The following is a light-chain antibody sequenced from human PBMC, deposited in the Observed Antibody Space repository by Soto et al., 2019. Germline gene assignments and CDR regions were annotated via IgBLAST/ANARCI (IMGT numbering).Light chain of an antibody. CDR3: QQSYSAPFT. CDR1: QRTDSY. CDR2: AAF. J-gene: IGKJ2*01. Sequence: DIQMTQSPSSLSASVGDRVTITCRASQRTDSYLNWYQQKPGKAPKLLIYAAFRLQSGVPSRFTGSGSGADFTLTISSLQPEDFATYYCQQSYSAPFTFGQGTKPEIK. V-gene: IGKV1-39*01.